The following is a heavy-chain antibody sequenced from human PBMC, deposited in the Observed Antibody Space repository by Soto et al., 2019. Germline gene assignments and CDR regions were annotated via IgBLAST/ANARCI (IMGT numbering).Heavy chain of an antibody. CDR2: ISYDGSNK. V-gene: IGHV3-30-3*01. J-gene: IGHJ4*02. Sequence: GGSLRLSCAASGFTFSSYAMHWVRQAPGKGLEWVAVISYDGSNKYYADSVKGRFTISRDNSKNTLYLQMNSLRAEDTAVYYCARDKGKYVFGSGYFDYWGQETLVTVPS. CDR1: GFTFSSYA. D-gene: IGHD3-3*01. CDR3: ARDKGKYVFGSGYFDY.